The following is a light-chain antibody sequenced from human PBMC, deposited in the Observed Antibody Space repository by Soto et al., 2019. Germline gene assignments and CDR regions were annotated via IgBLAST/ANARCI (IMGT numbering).Light chain of an antibody. CDR1: QIVGTT. V-gene: IGKV3-20*01. CDR3: QQCGGSPT. CDR2: GAS. J-gene: IGKJ1*01. Sequence: IVLTQSPATLSLSPGERASLSCRASQIVGTTLAWYQQRPGQAPRLLIYGASSRTTGIPDRFSGSGSGTDFTLTISRLEPEDFAMYYCQQCGGSPTFGQGTKVDIK.